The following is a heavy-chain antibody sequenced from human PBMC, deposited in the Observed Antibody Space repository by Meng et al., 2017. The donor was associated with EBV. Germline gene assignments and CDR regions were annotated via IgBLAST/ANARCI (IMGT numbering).Heavy chain of an antibody. CDR1: GGTFRSDA. V-gene: IGHV1-69*01. D-gene: IGHD3-10*01. CDR2: LIPMSDAP. CDR3: ASESGRGFTPDY. J-gene: IGHJ4*02. Sequence: QGQVGQAGAEGKRPGSSVKVSGKTSGGTFRSDAISWVRQAPGQGLEWMGGLIPMSDAPHYAQKFQGRVTITADESTSTHYMDLSGLRSEDTAVYYCASESGRGFTPDYWGQGTLVTVSS.